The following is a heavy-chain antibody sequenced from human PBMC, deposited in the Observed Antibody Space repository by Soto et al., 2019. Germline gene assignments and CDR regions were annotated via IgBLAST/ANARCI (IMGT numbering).Heavy chain of an antibody. CDR2: INPSTLVT. V-gene: IGHV1-46*01. J-gene: IGHJ4*02. D-gene: IGHD5-12*01. Sequence: QVQLVQSGAEVKKPGASVKVSCKASGYTLTHYYMHWVRQAPGQGPEWVGVINPSTLVTSYAQKFQGRVTMTRDTSTSKVYMELNSLISEDTAVYYCARNGQTYDYYFFDNWGQGTLVTVSS. CDR3: ARNGQTYDYYFFDN. CDR1: GYTLTHYY.